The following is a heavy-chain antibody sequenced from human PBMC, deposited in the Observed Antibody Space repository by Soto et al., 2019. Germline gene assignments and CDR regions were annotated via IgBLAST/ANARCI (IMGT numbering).Heavy chain of an antibody. V-gene: IGHV1-69*01. D-gene: IGHD6-6*01. Sequence: QVQLVQSGAEVKKPGSSVKVSCKASGGTFSSYAISWVRQAPGQGLEWMGGIIPIFGTANYAQKFQGRVTITADESTSTAYMELSSLRSDDTAVYYCARERDASSSLAYDAFDIWGQGTMVTVSS. CDR1: GGTFSSYA. CDR2: IIPIFGTA. J-gene: IGHJ3*02. CDR3: ARERDASSSLAYDAFDI.